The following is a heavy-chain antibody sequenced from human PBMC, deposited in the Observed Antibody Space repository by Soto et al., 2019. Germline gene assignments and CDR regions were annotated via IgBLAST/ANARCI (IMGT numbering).Heavy chain of an antibody. CDR1: GFTFTSSA. V-gene: IGHV1-58*01. J-gene: IGHJ4*02. D-gene: IGHD3-22*01. CDR2: IVVGSGNT. CDR3: AADRGHYYDSSGYYPFDY. Sequence: SVKVSCKASGFTFTSSAVQWVRQARGQRLEWIEWIVVGSGNTNYAQKFQERVTITRDMSTSTAYMELSSLRSEDTAVYYCAADRGHYYDSSGYYPFDYWGQGTLVTVSS.